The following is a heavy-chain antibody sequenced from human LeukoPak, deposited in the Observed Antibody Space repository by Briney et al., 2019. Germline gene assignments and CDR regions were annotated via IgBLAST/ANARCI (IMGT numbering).Heavy chain of an antibody. CDR3: ARVSPPDEGWLGP. V-gene: IGHV4-30-4*01. CDR1: GGSISSGGYY. J-gene: IGHJ5*02. Sequence: SETLSLTCTVPGGSISSGGYYWSWIREPPGKGLEWIGYIHYSGNTYYNQSLKSRVTISVDTSKNQFSLKLSSVTAADTAVYSCARVSPPDEGWLGPWGQGTLVTVS. CDR2: IHYSGNT.